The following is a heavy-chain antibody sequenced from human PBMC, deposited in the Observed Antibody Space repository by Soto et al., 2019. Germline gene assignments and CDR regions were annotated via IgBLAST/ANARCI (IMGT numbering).Heavy chain of an antibody. CDR2: ISSSGSTI. D-gene: IGHD2-15*01. CDR3: ARAEAYCSGGSCYSGFYYYGMDV. CDR1: GFTFSSYE. V-gene: IGHV3-48*03. Sequence: LRLSCAASGFTFSSYEMNWVRQAPGKGLEWVSYISSSGSTIYYADSVKGRFTISRDNAKNSLYLQMNSLRAEDTAVYYCARAEAYCSGGSCYSGFYYYGMDVWGQGTTVTVS. J-gene: IGHJ6*02.